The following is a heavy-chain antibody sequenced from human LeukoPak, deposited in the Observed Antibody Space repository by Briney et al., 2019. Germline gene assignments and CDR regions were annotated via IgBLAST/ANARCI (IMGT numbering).Heavy chain of an antibody. CDR2: ISSSGSII. Sequence: PGGSLRLSCAASGFTFSDYYMSWIRQAPGKGLEWVSYISSSGSIIYYADSVKGRFTISRDNAKNSLYLQMNSLRAGDTAVYYCARVHYSDSSGYPLDYWGQGTLVTVSS. CDR1: GFTFSDYY. V-gene: IGHV3-11*04. J-gene: IGHJ4*02. CDR3: ARVHYSDSSGYPLDY. D-gene: IGHD3-22*01.